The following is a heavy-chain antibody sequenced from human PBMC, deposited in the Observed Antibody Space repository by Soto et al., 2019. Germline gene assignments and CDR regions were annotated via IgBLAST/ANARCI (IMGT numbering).Heavy chain of an antibody. Sequence: SETLSLTCTVSGGSISGYYWSCIRQPPGKGLEWIGYIYYSGSTNYNTSLKGRVTISRDNAKNSLYLQIHSLRDEDTAVYYCTKDYVDTAMNYWGQGTLVTVSS. CDR2: IYYSGST. CDR3: TKDYVDTAMNY. J-gene: IGHJ4*02. V-gene: IGHV4-59*12. CDR1: GGSISGYY. D-gene: IGHD5-18*01.